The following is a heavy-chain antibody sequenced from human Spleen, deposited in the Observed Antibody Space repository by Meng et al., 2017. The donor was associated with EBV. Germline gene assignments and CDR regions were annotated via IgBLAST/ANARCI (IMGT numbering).Heavy chain of an antibody. Sequence: QEQLRQGGAGLLKPSETLSPSCGSYGGFFGDYYRRWICQPPGKGLEWIGEINHSGSTNYNPSLKSRVTMSVDTSKNQFSLNLRSVTAADTAVYYCAGSRHQLLPSGWGQGTLVTVSS. CDR1: GGFFGDYY. D-gene: IGHD2-2*01. J-gene: IGHJ4*02. CDR2: INHSGST. CDR3: AGSRHQLLPSG. V-gene: IGHV4-34*01.